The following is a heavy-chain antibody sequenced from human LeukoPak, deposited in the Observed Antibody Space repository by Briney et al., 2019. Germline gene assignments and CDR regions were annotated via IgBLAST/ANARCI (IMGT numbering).Heavy chain of an antibody. CDR2: ISAYNGNT. V-gene: IGHV1-18*01. CDR3: ARDDSRSGSSGWYRHYYYYYGMDV. CDR1: GYTFTSYG. D-gene: IGHD6-19*01. Sequence: GASVKVSCKASGYTFTSYGISWVRQAPGQGLEWMGWISAYNGNTNYAQKLQGRVTMTTDTSTSTAYMELRSLRSDDTAVYYCARDDSRSGSSGWYRHYYYYYGMDVWGQGTTVTVSS. J-gene: IGHJ6*02.